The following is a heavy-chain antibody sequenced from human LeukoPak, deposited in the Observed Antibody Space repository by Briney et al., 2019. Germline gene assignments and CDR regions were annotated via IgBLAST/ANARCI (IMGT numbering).Heavy chain of an antibody. Sequence: GGSLRLSCAASRFTFSNYAMNWVRQAPGKGLEWVALIWYDGNNKYYADSVKGRFIISRDNSKDTLFLQMNSLRVEDTAVYYCARRIAAAGFDYWGQGTLVTVSS. V-gene: IGHV3-33*08. D-gene: IGHD6-13*01. CDR1: RFTFSNYA. CDR3: ARRIAAAGFDY. CDR2: IWYDGNNK. J-gene: IGHJ4*02.